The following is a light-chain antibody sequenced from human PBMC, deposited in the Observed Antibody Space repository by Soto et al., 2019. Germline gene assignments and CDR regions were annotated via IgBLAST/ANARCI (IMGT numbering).Light chain of an antibody. V-gene: IGLV1-40*01. CDR1: SSNIGAGYD. J-gene: IGLJ2*01. Sequence: QSVLTQPPSVSGAPGQRVTISCTGSSSNIGAGYDVHWYQQFPGTAPKLLISGNSNRPSGVPDRFSGSKSGTSASLAITGLQADDEADYYCQSYDNSLSGQRVFGGATNLTVL. CDR2: GNS. CDR3: QSYDNSLSGQRV.